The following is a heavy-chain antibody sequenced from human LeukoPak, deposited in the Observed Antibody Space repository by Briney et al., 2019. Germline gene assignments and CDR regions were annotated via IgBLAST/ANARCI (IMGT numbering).Heavy chain of an antibody. CDR1: GFTFSNAW. CDR2: IKSKSDAGTT. D-gene: IGHD3-10*01. J-gene: IGHJ4*02. Sequence: PGESLRLSCAASGFTFSNAWMTWVRQAPGKGLEWVGRIKSKSDAGTTDYAAPVKGRFTISRDDSKNTLYLQMNSLKTEDTAVYYCTTDLGITMIRGVIVYWGQGTLVTVSS. CDR3: TTDLGITMIRGVIVY. V-gene: IGHV3-15*01.